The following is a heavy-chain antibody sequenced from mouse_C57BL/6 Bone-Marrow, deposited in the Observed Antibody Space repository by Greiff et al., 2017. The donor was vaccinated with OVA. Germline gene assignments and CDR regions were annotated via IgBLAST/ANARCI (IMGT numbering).Heavy chain of an antibody. Sequence: QVQLQQSGAELMKPGASVKLSCKATGYTFTGYWIEWVKQRPGHGLEWIGEILPGSGSTNYNEKFTGKATFTADTSSNTAYMQLSSLTTEDSAIYYCARHPIYYGNPYYFDYWGQGTTLTVSS. D-gene: IGHD2-1*01. V-gene: IGHV1-9*01. CDR3: ARHPIYYGNPYYFDY. CDR2: ILPGSGST. J-gene: IGHJ2*01. CDR1: GYTFTGYW.